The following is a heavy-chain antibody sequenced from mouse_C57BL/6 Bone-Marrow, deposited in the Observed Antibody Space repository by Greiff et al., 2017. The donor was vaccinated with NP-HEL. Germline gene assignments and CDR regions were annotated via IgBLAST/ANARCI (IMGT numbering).Heavy chain of an antibody. V-gene: IGHV7-3*01. J-gene: IGHJ4*01. CDR2: IRNKANGYTT. CDR1: GFTFTDYY. Sequence: DVHLVESGGGLVQPGGSLSLSCAASGFTFTDYYMSWVRQPPGKALEWLGFIRNKANGYTTEYSASVKGRFTISRDNSQSILYLQMNALRAEDSATYYCARWPGAMDYWGQGTSVTVSS. CDR3: ARWPGAMDY.